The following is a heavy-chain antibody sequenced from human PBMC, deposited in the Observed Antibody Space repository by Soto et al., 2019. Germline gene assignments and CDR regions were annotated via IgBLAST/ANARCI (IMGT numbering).Heavy chain of an antibody. Sequence: PGGSLRLSCAASGFTFSRYWMHWVRQAPGKGLVWVSRISSDGSSTAYADSVKGRFTMSRDNAKNTLYLQVNTLRAEDTAVYYCAREGTTYSYDSESYYNEGHFDYWGQGTLVTVS. V-gene: IGHV3-74*01. CDR2: ISSDGSST. D-gene: IGHD3-10*01. J-gene: IGHJ4*02. CDR1: GFTFSRYW. CDR3: AREGTTYSYDSESYYNEGHFDY.